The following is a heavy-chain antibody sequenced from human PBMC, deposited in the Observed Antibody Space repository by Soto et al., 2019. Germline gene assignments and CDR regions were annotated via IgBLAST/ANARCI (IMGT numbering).Heavy chain of an antibody. D-gene: IGHD3-9*01. J-gene: IGHJ3*02. CDR1: GYTFTSYG. CDR2: ISAYNGNT. Sequence: ASVKVSCKASGYTFTSYGISWVRQAPGQGLEWMGWISAYNGNTNYAQKLQGRVTMTTDTSTSTAYMELRSLRSDDTAVYYCARDALYYDFLTGYYLAPARNAFDIGGKGKMVTVSS. V-gene: IGHV1-18*01. CDR3: ARDALYYDFLTGYYLAPARNAFDI.